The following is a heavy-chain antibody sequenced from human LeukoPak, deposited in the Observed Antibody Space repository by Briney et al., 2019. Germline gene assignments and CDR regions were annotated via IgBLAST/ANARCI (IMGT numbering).Heavy chain of an antibody. CDR2: IRYDGSNK. J-gene: IGHJ4*02. CDR3: AKDLTLLRPSSPDY. V-gene: IGHV3-30*02. D-gene: IGHD1-14*01. Sequence: GGSLRLSCAASGFTFSSYGMHWVRQAPGKGLEWVAFIRYDGSNKYYADSVKGRLTISRDNSKNTLYLQMNSLRAEDTAVYYCAKDLTLLRPSSPDYWGQGTLVTVSS. CDR1: GFTFSSYG.